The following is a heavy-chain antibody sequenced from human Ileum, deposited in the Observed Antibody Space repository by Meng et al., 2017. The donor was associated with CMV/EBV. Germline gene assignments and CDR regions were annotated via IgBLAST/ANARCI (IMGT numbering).Heavy chain of an antibody. CDR3: TSEPPGE. D-gene: IGHD1-14*01. J-gene: IGHJ4*02. CDR2: IYTNGRA. CDR1: GGSVNSGNYY. V-gene: IGHV4-61*02. Sequence: VLLPHPGPGLAKPSQTLSLSCVVSGGSVNSGNYYWGWVRQPAGKGLEWIGRIYTNGRAGYNPSLKSRVTISMDTSDNQFSLTLNSVTAADTAVYYCTSEPPGEWGRGTLVTVSS.